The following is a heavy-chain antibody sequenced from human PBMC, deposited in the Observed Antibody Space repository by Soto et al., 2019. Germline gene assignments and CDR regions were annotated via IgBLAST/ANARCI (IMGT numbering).Heavy chain of an antibody. CDR3: ARDYGDDSSGYASFRLSY. J-gene: IGHJ4*02. Sequence: SVKVSCKASGGTFSSYAISWVRQAPGQGLEWMGGIIPIFGTANYAQKFQGRVTITADESTSTAYMELSSLRSEDTAVYYCARDYGDDSSGYASFRLSYWGQGNLVTVPS. V-gene: IGHV1-69*13. D-gene: IGHD3-22*01. CDR1: GGTFSSYA. CDR2: IIPIFGTA.